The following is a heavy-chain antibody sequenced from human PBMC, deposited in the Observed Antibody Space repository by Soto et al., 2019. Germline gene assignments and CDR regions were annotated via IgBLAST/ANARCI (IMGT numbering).Heavy chain of an antibody. Sequence: EVQLVESGGGLVQPGGSLRLSCAASGFTFSSYEMNWVRQAPGKGLEWVSDISSSGSTIYYADSVKGRFTISRDNAKNSLYLQLNSLRAEDTAVYYCARDASGDYVWGSYRYPGPHDYWGQGTLVTVSS. J-gene: IGHJ4*02. V-gene: IGHV3-48*03. CDR1: GFTFSSYE. D-gene: IGHD3-16*02. CDR3: ARDASGDYVWGSYRYPGPHDY. CDR2: ISSSGSTI.